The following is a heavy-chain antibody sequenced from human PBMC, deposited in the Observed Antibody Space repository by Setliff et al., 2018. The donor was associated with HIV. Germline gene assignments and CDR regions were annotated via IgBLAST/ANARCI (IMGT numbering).Heavy chain of an antibody. Sequence: SETLSLTCTVSGGSISNSNYFWDWIRQSPGKGLEWVGSAGSADYGGNAYYNPSLKSRVTISVETSKNQFSLKLSSVTAADTAVYYCARGEYVNHFFDNWGRGTLVTVSS. CDR2: AGSADYGGNA. CDR1: GGSISNSNYF. V-gene: IGHV4-39*07. D-gene: IGHD3-16*01. CDR3: ARGEYVNHFFDN. J-gene: IGHJ4*02.